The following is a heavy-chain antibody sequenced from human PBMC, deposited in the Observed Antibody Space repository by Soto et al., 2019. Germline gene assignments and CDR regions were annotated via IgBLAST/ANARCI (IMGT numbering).Heavy chain of an antibody. J-gene: IGHJ6*02. CDR1: GYTLTELS. CDR3: ATDPFPFRVAAVEFGMDV. V-gene: IGHV1-24*01. Sequence: QVQLVQSGAEVKKPGASVKVSCKVSGYTLTELSMHWVRQAPGKGLEWMGGFDPEDGETIYAQKFQGRVTMTEDTSTDTAYMELSSLGSGDTAVYYCATDPFPFRVAAVEFGMDVWGQGTTVTVSS. CDR2: FDPEDGET. D-gene: IGHD6-19*01.